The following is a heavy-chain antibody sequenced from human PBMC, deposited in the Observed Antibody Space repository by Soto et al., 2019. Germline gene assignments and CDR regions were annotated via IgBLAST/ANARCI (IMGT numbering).Heavy chain of an antibody. V-gene: IGHV3-30*18. CDR1: GFTFSTYG. Sequence: QVQLVESGGGVVQPGRSLRLSCAASGFTFSTYGMHWVRQAPGKGLEWVAIISSDGSNKYYTDSVKGRFTISRDNSKNTLYLQMNRLRADDTAVYYCAKDPAYIWGAYLDYWGQGALVTVSS. J-gene: IGHJ4*02. CDR3: AKDPAYIWGAYLDY. D-gene: IGHD3-16*01. CDR2: ISSDGSNK.